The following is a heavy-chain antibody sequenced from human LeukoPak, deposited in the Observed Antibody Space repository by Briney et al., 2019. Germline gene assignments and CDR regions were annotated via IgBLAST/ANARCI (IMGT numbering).Heavy chain of an antibody. V-gene: IGHV3-7*01. Sequence: GGSLRLSCTASGFTFGDYAMSWVRQAPGRGLEWVANIKKDGSEENYLDSVKGRFTVSRDNAKNSLNLQMNSLRGEDTAVYYCARSNPNRNALDLWGQGTMVTISS. J-gene: IGHJ3*01. D-gene: IGHD1-14*01. CDR2: IKKDGSEE. CDR1: GFTFGDYA. CDR3: ARSNPNRNALDL.